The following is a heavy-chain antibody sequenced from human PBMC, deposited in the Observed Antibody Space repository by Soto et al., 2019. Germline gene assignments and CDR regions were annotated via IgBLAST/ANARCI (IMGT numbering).Heavy chain of an antibody. CDR3: AKGSGSGVRGVPYYYYGMDV. CDR1: GFTFSSYG. D-gene: IGHD3-10*01. Sequence: PGGSLRLSCAASGFTFSSYGMHWVRQAPGKGLERVSAISGSGGSTYYADSVKGRFTISRDNSKNTLYLQMNSLRAEDTAVYYCAKGSGSGVRGVPYYYYGMDVWGQGTTVTVSS. V-gene: IGHV3-23*01. CDR2: ISGSGGST. J-gene: IGHJ6*02.